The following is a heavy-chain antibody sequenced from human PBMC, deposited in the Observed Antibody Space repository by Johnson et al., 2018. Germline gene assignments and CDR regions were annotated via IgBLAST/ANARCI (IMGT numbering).Heavy chain of an antibody. CDR3: ARLGAYCGGDCLDAFDI. J-gene: IGHJ3*02. V-gene: IGHV3-48*02. CDR2: ISSSSRII. CDR1: GFTFSTYS. Sequence: VQLVQSGGGLVQPGGTLRLSCTASGFTFSTYSMNWVRQAPGKGLEWVSYISSSSRIIYYADSVKGRFTISQDNDKNPLYLQMNSRRDEETAVYYWARLGAYCGGDCLDAFDIWGQGTMVTVSS. D-gene: IGHD2-21*02.